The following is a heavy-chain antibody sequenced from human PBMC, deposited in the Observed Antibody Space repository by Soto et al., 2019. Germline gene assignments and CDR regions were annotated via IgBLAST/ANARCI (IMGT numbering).Heavy chain of an antibody. V-gene: IGHV3-15*01. Sequence: GGSLRLSCAASGFTFSNAWMSWVRQAPGKGLEWVGRIKSKTDGGTTDYAAPVKGRFTISRDDSKNTLYLQMNSLKTEDTAVYYCTTDPPRKIQGYYYMDVWGKGTTVTVSS. J-gene: IGHJ6*03. CDR3: TTDPPRKIQGYYYMDV. CDR2: IKSKTDGGTT. CDR1: GFTFSNAW.